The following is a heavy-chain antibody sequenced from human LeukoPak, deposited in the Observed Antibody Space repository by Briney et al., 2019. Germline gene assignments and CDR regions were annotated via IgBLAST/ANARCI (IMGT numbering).Heavy chain of an antibody. V-gene: IGHV3-30*18. Sequence: TGGSLRLSCAASGFTFSSYGTHWVRQAPGKGLEWVAVISYDGSNKYYADSVKGRFTISRDNSKNTLYLQMNSLRAEDTAVYYCAKVYGSTGDWGQGTLVTVSS. J-gene: IGHJ4*02. CDR3: AKVYGSTGD. D-gene: IGHD3-22*01. CDR1: GFTFSSYG. CDR2: ISYDGSNK.